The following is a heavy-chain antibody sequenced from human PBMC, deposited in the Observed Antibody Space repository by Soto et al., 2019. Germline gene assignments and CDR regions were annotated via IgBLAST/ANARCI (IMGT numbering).Heavy chain of an antibody. D-gene: IGHD3-10*01. CDR3: ARAPHYYGSGSPTLYYYYGMDV. CDR2: IIPIFGTA. CDR1: GGTFSSYA. J-gene: IGHJ6*02. V-gene: IGHV1-69*06. Sequence: SVKVSCKASGGTFSSYAISWVRQAPGQRLEWMGGIIPIFGTANYAQKFQGRVTITADKSTSTAYMELSSLRSEDTAVYYCARAPHYYGSGSPTLYYYYGMDVWGQGTTVTVSS.